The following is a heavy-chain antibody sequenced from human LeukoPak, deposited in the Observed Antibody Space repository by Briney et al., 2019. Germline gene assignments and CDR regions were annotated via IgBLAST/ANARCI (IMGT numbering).Heavy chain of an antibody. CDR1: GYTFTSYD. CDR2: MNPNSGNT. Sequence: ASVKVSCKASGYTFTSYDINWVRQATGQRLGRMGWMNPNSGNTGYAQKFQGRVTMTRNTSISTAYMELSSLRSEDTAVYYCARDWGWNWFDPWGQGTLVTVSS. D-gene: IGHD7-27*01. CDR3: ARDWGWNWFDP. J-gene: IGHJ5*02. V-gene: IGHV1-8*01.